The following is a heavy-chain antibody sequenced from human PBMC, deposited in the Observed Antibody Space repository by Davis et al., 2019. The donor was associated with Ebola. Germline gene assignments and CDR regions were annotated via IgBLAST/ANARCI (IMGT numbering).Heavy chain of an antibody. J-gene: IGHJ4*02. Sequence: GGSLRLSCAASGFTFRTYAMDWVRQAPGKGLEWVAAVSGSGTTTSYADSVKGRFTISRDNSDNTQYLQMNSLRVEDTARYYCAKASWGPAARPLLDSWGQGTLVTVSS. D-gene: IGHD2-2*01. V-gene: IGHV3-23*01. CDR1: GFTFRTYA. CDR3: AKASWGPAARPLLDS. CDR2: VSGSGTTT.